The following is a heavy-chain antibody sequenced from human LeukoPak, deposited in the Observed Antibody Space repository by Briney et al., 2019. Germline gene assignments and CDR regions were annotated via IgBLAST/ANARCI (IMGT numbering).Heavy chain of an antibody. J-gene: IGHJ6*03. CDR3: ARDPYYYDSSGYPYYYYYYMDI. Sequence: ASVKVSCKASTYTFTRYGISWVRQAPGQGLEWMGWISGYNGNTNYAQKFLGRVSMTADTATSTAYMELRSLTSDDTAMYYCARDPYYYDSSGYPYYYYYYMDIWGKGTTVTVSS. D-gene: IGHD3-22*01. CDR2: ISGYNGNT. V-gene: IGHV1-18*01. CDR1: TYTFTRYG.